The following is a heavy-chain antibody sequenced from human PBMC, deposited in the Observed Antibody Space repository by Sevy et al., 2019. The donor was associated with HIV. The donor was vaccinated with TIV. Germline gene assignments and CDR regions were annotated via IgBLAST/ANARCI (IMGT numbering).Heavy chain of an antibody. CDR3: ARGTHDYGDYDRDAFDI. CDR2: ISGGGTYI. J-gene: IGHJ3*02. V-gene: IGHV3-21*01. D-gene: IGHD4-17*01. Sequence: GGSLRLSCATSEFTFSSYSMNWVRQAPGNGLEWVSSISGGGTYIYYADSVKGRVTISRDNAKNSLSLQMNSLRAEDTAVYYCARGTHDYGDYDRDAFDIWGQGTMVTVSS. CDR1: EFTFSSYS.